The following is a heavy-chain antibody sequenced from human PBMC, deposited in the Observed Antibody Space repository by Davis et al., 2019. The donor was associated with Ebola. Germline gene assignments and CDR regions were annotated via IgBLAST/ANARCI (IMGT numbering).Heavy chain of an antibody. CDR1: GFTFSSYG. CDR3: ARDLAVAGRNY. D-gene: IGHD6-19*01. J-gene: IGHJ4*02. V-gene: IGHV3-33*01. Sequence: GESLKISCAASGFTFSSYGMHWVRQAPGKGLAWVAVIWYDGSNKYYADSVKGRFTISRDNAKNSLYLQMNSLRAEDTAVYYCARDLAVAGRNYWGQGTLVTVSS. CDR2: IWYDGSNK.